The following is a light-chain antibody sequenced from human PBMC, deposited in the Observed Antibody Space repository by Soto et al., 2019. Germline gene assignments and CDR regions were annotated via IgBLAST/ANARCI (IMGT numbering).Light chain of an antibody. V-gene: IGLV2-14*01. J-gene: IGLJ1*01. CDR2: EVS. Sequence: QSVLTQPDSVSGSPGQSITISCTGTSSDVGGYSYVSWYQQHPGKAPKLMIYEVSNRPSGVSNRFSGSKSGNTASLTISGLQAEDEADYYCSSYTSSSTYVFGTGTKVTVL. CDR3: SSYTSSSTYV. CDR1: SSDVGGYSY.